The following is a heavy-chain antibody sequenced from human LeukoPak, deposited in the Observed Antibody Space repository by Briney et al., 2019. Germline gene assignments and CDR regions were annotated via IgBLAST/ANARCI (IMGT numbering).Heavy chain of an antibody. J-gene: IGHJ6*02. D-gene: IGHD5-12*01. Sequence: ASVTVSCTASGYTFTSYGISWVRQAPGQGLEWMGWISAYDGNTNYAQKLQGRVTMTTDTSTSTAYMELRSLRSDDTAVYYCARGGYSGYDYLPYYYYGMDVWGQGTTVTVSS. CDR2: ISAYDGNT. V-gene: IGHV1-18*01. CDR3: ARGGYSGYDYLPYYYYGMDV. CDR1: GYTFTSYG.